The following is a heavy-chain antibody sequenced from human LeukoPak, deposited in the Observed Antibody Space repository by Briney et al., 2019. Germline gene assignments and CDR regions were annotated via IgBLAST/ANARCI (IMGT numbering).Heavy chain of an antibody. CDR3: AKEGMGSEATTADGAFDI. CDR1: GGSISVYH. CDR2: LYDTGMT. Sequence: SETLPLTCTVSGGSISVYHWSWIRQPPGKGLEWIGYLYDTGMTNYSPSLKSRVTISVDTSNNQISLKLTSVTAADTAIYFCAKEGMGSEATTADGAFDIWGQGTTVTVSS. J-gene: IGHJ3*02. D-gene: IGHD1-26*01. V-gene: IGHV4-4*08.